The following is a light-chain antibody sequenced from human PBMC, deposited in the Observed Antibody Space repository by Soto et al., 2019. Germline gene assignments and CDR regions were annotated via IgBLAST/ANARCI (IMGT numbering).Light chain of an antibody. CDR3: QQSYSIPRT. V-gene: IGKV1-39*01. Sequence: DIQMTQSPSSLSASVGDRVTITGRASQSISTYLNWYQQKPGKAPKLLIDAASSMQSGGPSRFSGSGSGTDFTLTISSLQHDDCATYYCQQSYSIPRTFGQGTTLEIK. CDR1: QSISTY. J-gene: IGKJ2*01. CDR2: AAS.